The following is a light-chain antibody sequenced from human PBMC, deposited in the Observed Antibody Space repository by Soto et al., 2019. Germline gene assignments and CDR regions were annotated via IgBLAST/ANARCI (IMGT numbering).Light chain of an antibody. CDR3: QQYNNWPPIT. V-gene: IGKV3D-15*01. J-gene: IGKJ5*01. CDR1: QSVTSN. Sequence: EIVLTQSPDTLAVSPGEVATLCCLASQSVTSNLAWYQQKRGQAPRLLIYAASTRATGVPARFSGSGSGTEFTLTISSLQSEDFAVYYCQQYNNWPPITFGQGTLLE. CDR2: AAS.